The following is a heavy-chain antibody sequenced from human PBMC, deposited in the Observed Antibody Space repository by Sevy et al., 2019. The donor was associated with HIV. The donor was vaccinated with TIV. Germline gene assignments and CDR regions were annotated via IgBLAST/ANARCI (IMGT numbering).Heavy chain of an antibody. CDR1: GYSFTGYF. CDR2: INPSTGGT. J-gene: IGHJ4*02. D-gene: IGHD3-3*01. V-gene: IGHV1-2*02. Sequence: ASVKVSCKASGYSFTGYFLHWLRQAPGQGLEWMGWINPSTGGTMSAQNFQGRVTMTRDTSISTAYMQLGGLKSDDTAVYYCARELDDFWSGYQYWGQGSLVTVSS. CDR3: ARELDDFWSGYQY.